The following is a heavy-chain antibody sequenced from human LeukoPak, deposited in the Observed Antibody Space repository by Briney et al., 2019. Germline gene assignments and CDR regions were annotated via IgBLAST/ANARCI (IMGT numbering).Heavy chain of an antibody. CDR3: AKHYDFWRYGMDV. Sequence: GGSLRLSRAASGFTFSSYAMSWVRQAPGKGLEWVSAISGSGGSTYYADSVKGRFTISRDNSKNTLYLQMKSLRAEDTAVYYCAKHYDFWRYGMDVWGQGTTVTVSS. V-gene: IGHV3-23*01. J-gene: IGHJ6*02. CDR1: GFTFSSYA. D-gene: IGHD3-3*01. CDR2: ISGSGGST.